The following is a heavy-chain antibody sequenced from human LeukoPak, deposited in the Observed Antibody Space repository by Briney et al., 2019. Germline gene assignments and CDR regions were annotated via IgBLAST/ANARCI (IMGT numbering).Heavy chain of an antibody. J-gene: IGHJ4*02. CDR2: ISGSGGTT. Sequence: GGSLRLSCAASGFTFSSYAMHWVRQAPGKGLEWVSAISGSGGTTYYADSVKGRFTISRDNSKNTLYLQMNSLRAEDTAVYYCAKDPTYYYDTSGYYYFDYWGQGTLVTVSS. V-gene: IGHV3-23*01. CDR3: AKDPTYYYDTSGYYYFDY. D-gene: IGHD3-22*01. CDR1: GFTFSSYA.